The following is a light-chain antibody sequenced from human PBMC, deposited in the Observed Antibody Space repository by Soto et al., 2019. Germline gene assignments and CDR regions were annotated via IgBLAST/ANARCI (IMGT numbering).Light chain of an antibody. Sequence: EIVMTQSPATLSVSPGERATLYCRASQTVGRNLAWYQQKPGQAPRLLIFHASTRATGIPARFSGSGSGTEFTLTIRSLQPEDFATYYCQQPISFPITFGQGTRLEI. CDR2: HAS. CDR3: QQPISFPIT. CDR1: QTVGRN. V-gene: IGKV3-15*01. J-gene: IGKJ5*01.